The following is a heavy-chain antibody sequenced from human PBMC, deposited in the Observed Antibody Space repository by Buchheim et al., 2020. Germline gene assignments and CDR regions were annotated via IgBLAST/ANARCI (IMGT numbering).Heavy chain of an antibody. CDR3: AREATLSRNVGIDH. J-gene: IGHJ4*02. CDR1: GGSINSSSYY. V-gene: IGHV4-39*02. D-gene: IGHD1-26*01. CDR2: IYYSGAT. Sequence: QLRLQESGPGLVKPSETLSLTCFVSGGSINSSSYYWGWIRQPPGKGLEWIGSIYYSGATYYHPSLKSRVTISVHRLKNQFSLRLSSVTAADTALYHCAREATLSRNVGIDHWGQGT.